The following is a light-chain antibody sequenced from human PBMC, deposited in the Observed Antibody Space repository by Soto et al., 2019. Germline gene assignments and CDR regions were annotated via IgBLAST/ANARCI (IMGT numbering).Light chain of an antibody. CDR1: GSNIGNYY. Sequence: QSLLTQPPSVSAAPGQTVTISCSGSGSNIGNYYVSWFQQLPGSAPKFLIYDNVQRPSGIPDRFSGSNSGTSATLGITGLQTGDEADYYCGAWDGGLSAMVFGGGTKLTVL. J-gene: IGLJ2*01. V-gene: IGLV1-51*01. CDR2: DNV. CDR3: GAWDGGLSAMV.